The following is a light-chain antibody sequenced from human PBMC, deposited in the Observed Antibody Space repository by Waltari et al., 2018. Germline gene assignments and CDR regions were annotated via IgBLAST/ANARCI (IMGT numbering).Light chain of an antibody. CDR1: QDISVF. CDR2: DAS. J-gene: IGKJ3*01. Sequence: DIQMTPSPSSLSASLGDRVPITCQASQDISVFLNWYQQKPGEAPNLLMYDASILQAGVPSRFFRGGAGTDFTLTISSLQPEDVSTYYWQQYDDLPPFTFGPGTKVELK. V-gene: IGKV1-33*01. CDR3: QQYDDLPPFT.